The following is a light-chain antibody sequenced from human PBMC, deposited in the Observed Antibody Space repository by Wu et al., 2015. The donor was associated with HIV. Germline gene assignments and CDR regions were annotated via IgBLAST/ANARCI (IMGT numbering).Light chain of an antibody. Sequence: EIVLTQSPGTLSLSPGERATLSCRASQSISSSYLAWYQQKPGQAPRLLIYGASRRASGIPDRVSGSGSGTDFTLTISRLEPEDFAVYYCQQYGISTQVTFGGGTKVEIK. CDR3: QQYGISTQVT. CDR2: GAS. V-gene: IGKV3-20*01. J-gene: IGKJ4*01. CDR1: QSISSSY.